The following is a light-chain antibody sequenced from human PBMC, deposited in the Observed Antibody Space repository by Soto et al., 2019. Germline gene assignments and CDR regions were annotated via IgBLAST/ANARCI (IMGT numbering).Light chain of an antibody. CDR2: LND. CDR3: TAWDDSLIGPV. CDR1: SSNIGRNT. V-gene: IGLV1-44*01. J-gene: IGLJ3*02. Sequence: QLVLTQPPSASGTPGQRVTISCSGSSSNIGRNTVNWYQLLPGTAPRLLIYLNDQRPSGVPARFSGSKSGTSASLAISGLQSEDEADYYCTAWDDSLIGPVFGGGTKVTVL.